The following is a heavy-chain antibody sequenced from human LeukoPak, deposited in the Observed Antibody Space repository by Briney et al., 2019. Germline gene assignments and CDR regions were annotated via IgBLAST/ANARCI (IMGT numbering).Heavy chain of an antibody. CDR3: AITRYCSSTSCYADY. V-gene: IGHV4-59*01. CDR2: IYNSGST. CDR1: GGSISSYY. Sequence: SETLSLTCTVSGGSISSYYWSWIRQPPGKGLEWIGYIYNSGSTKYNPSLKSRVIVSVDTTTNQFSLKLSSVTAADTAVYYCAITRYCSSTSCYADYWGQGTLVTVSS. J-gene: IGHJ4*02. D-gene: IGHD2-2*01.